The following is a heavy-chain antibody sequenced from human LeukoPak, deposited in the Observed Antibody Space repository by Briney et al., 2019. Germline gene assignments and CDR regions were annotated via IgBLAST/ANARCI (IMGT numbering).Heavy chain of an antibody. J-gene: IGHJ4*02. CDR3: ASHMAVSGTRGFDY. CDR2: IYLGGST. CDR1: GGSITSHNW. V-gene: IGHV4-4*02. D-gene: IGHD6-19*01. Sequence: SGTLSLTCAVSGGSITSHNWWSWVRQTPGEGPEWIGEIYLGGSTNYDPSLKTRVTMSIDKSNNQFSLELSSVTAADTAVYYCASHMAVSGTRGFDYWGQGTLVTVSS.